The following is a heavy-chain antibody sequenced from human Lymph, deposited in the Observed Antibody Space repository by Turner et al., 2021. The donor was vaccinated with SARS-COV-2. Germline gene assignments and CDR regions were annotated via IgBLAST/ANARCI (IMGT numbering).Heavy chain of an antibody. Sequence: EVQLLESGGGLVQPGGSLRLSCAASGFTFSSYAMSWVRQAPGKGVEWVSGISGSGGDTYYADSGKGRFNISRDKSKNTLYLQMNSLRAEETAVYYCAKGVRGAMIVVVIPYFDYWGQGTLVTVSS. CDR1: GFTFSSYA. J-gene: IGHJ4*02. V-gene: IGHV3-23*01. D-gene: IGHD3-22*01. CDR2: ISGSGGDT. CDR3: AKGVRGAMIVVVIPYFDY.